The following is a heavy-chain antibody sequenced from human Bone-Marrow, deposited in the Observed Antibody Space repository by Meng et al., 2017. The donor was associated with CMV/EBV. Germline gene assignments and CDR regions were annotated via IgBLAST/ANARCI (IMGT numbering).Heavy chain of an antibody. CDR1: GVSVTSSF. CDR3: ARDRADIVVVPPSYYYGMDV. V-gene: IGHV4-59*02. CDR2: IYYSGST. J-gene: IGHJ6*02. D-gene: IGHD2-2*01. Sequence: SETPSLTLTVFGVSVTSSFWNWIRQPPGKGLEWIGYIYYSGSTNYNPSLKSRVTISRDNAKNSLYLQMNSLRAEDTAVYYCARDRADIVVVPPSYYYGMDVWGQGTTVTVSS.